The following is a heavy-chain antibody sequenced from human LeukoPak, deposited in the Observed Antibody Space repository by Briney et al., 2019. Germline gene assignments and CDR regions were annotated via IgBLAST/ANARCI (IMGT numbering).Heavy chain of an antibody. Sequence: SGPTLVKPTQTLTLTCTFSGFSLSTSGVGVGWIRQPPGKALEWPALIYWDDDKRYSPSLKSRLTITKDTSKNQVVLTMTNMDPVDTATYYCAHNFKIWSGPPPYYFDYWGQGTLVTVSS. CDR2: IYWDDDK. V-gene: IGHV2-5*02. J-gene: IGHJ4*02. D-gene: IGHD3-3*01. CDR1: GFSLSTSGVG. CDR3: AHNFKIWSGPPPYYFDY.